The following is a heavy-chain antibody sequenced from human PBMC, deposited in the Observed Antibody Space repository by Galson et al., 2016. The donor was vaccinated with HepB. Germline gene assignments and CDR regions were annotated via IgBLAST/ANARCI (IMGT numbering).Heavy chain of an antibody. D-gene: IGHD4-11*01. Sequence: SLRLSCAASGFTFSSYTMSWVRQAPGKGLEWVSAITGSGGSTYYTDSVKGRFTISRDNSKNTLYLQMNSLGAEDTAVYYCAHPRTPTTSYFDYWGQGTLVTVSS. CDR3: AHPRTPTTSYFDY. J-gene: IGHJ4*02. CDR2: ITGSGGST. V-gene: IGHV3-23*01. CDR1: GFTFSSYT.